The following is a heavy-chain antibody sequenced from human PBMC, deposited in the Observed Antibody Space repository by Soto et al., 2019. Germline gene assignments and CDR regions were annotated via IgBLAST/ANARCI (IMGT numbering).Heavy chain of an antibody. Sequence: GGSMTLSCAASRFTFSTYGMHWVRQAPDKGLEWVAGIRYEGSNQYDADSVKGQFTIYRHNSKNTLYLQMNSLRAEDTAVYYCARDQKDIVLIVSAIHGYYYGMDAWGQGTTVTVSS. CDR3: ARDQKDIVLIVSAIHGYYYGMDA. J-gene: IGHJ6*02. CDR1: RFTFSTYG. V-gene: IGHV3-33*01. D-gene: IGHD2-8*01. CDR2: IRYEGSNQ.